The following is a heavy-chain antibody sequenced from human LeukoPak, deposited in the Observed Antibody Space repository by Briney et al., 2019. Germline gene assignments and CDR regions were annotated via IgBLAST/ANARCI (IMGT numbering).Heavy chain of an antibody. D-gene: IGHD2-15*01. CDR3: ARGPRGYCSGGSCYFAVGVFDY. Sequence: SSETLSLTCAVYGGSFSGYYWSWIRQPPGKGLEWIGEINHSGSTNYNPSLKSRVTISVDTSKNQFSLKLSSVTAADTAVYYCARGPRGYCSGGSCYFAVGVFDYWGQGTLVTVSS. CDR1: GGSFSGYY. V-gene: IGHV4-34*01. CDR2: INHSGST. J-gene: IGHJ4*02.